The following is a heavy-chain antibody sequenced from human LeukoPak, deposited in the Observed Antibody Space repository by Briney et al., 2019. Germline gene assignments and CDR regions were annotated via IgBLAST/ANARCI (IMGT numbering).Heavy chain of an antibody. CDR3: ARGAGTYWHFDL. CDR2: INPNSGDT. J-gene: IGHJ2*01. Sequence: VSVKVSCKASGYTFTGYYIHWVRQAPGQGLEWMGWINPNSGDTKYAQKFQGWVTMTRDTSITTAYMELSRLRSEDTAVYYCARGAGTYWHFDLWGRGTLVTVSS. D-gene: IGHD3-10*01. V-gene: IGHV1-2*04. CDR1: GYTFTGYY.